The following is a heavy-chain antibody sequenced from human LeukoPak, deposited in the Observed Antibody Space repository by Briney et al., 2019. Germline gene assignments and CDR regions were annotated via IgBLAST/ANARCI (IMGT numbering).Heavy chain of an antibody. CDR2: INRDGSKQ. J-gene: IGHJ4*02. V-gene: IGHV3-7*01. CDR1: GFTFSRYW. D-gene: IGHD3-10*01. CDR3: AKVAKYYYGSETYYSFEH. Sequence: GGSLRLSCAASGFTFSRYWMTWVRQAPGKGLEWVANINRDGSKQFYVDSVKGRFTISRDNAKNSLYLQMNSLRVEDTAVYYCAKVAKYYYGSETYYSFEHWGQGTPVTASS.